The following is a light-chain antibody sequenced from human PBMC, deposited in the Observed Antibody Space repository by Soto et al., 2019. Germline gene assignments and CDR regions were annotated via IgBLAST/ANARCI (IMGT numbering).Light chain of an antibody. Sequence: DIQMTQSPSSLSASVGDRVTITCRASQTFSNYLNWYQQKPGKDPRLLIYMASTLQSGVPSRFSGSGSGTDFTLTISSLQPEDSAIYYCQQSYITPYTFGQGTKLEIK. CDR2: MAS. CDR1: QTFSNY. V-gene: IGKV1-39*01. J-gene: IGKJ2*01. CDR3: QQSYITPYT.